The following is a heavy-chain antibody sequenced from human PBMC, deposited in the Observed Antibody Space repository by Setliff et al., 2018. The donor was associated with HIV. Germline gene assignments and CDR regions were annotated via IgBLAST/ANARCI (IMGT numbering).Heavy chain of an antibody. CDR3: ARDGVTVATSYFDY. Sequence: ASVKVSCKASGYTFTGYYIHRVRQAPGQGLEWMGWINCNSGGTNSAQKFQGRVTMARDTSINTIYMELSRLTSDDTAVYYCARDGVTVATSYFDYWGQGTLVTVSS. J-gene: IGHJ4*02. CDR1: GYTFTGYY. V-gene: IGHV1-2*02. D-gene: IGHD4-17*01. CDR2: INCNSGGT.